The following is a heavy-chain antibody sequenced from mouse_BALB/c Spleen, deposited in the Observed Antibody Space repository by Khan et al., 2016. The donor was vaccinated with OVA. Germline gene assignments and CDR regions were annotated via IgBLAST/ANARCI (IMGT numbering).Heavy chain of an antibody. D-gene: IGHD1-2*01. Sequence: QVQLQQSGAELARPGASVKLSCKASGYTFTDYYINWVKQRTGQGLEWIGEISPGSGDTYYNEKFKGKATLTADNYSPTAYMQLSSLTSEASAVYFCARRNYFGYTFAYWGQGTLVTVSA. CDR3: ARRNYFGYTFAY. CDR1: GYTFTDYY. V-gene: IGHV1-77*01. J-gene: IGHJ3*01. CDR2: ISPGSGDT.